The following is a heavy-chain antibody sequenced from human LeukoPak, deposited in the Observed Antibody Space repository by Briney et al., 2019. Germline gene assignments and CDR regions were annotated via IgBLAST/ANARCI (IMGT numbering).Heavy chain of an antibody. CDR3: ARVYNINWFDP. D-gene: IGHD1-14*01. J-gene: IGHJ5*02. Sequence: GASVKVSRKASGGTFSSYAISWVRQAPGQGLEWMGRIIPIFGTANYAQKFQGRVTITADKSTSTAYMELSSLRSEDTAVYYCARVYNINWFDPWGQGTLVTVSS. V-gene: IGHV1-69*06. CDR2: IIPIFGTA. CDR1: GGTFSSYA.